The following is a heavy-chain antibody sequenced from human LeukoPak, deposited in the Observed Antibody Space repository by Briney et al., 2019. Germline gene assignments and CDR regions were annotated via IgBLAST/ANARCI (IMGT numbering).Heavy chain of an antibody. J-gene: IGHJ6*02. CDR3: ARDATYCTNGVCYYYYGMDV. CDR1: GYTFTSYG. D-gene: IGHD2-8*01. CDR2: INPNSGGT. V-gene: IGHV1-2*02. Sequence: ASVKVSCKASGYTFTSYGISWVRQAPGQGLEWMGWINPNSGGTNYAQKFQGRVTMTRDTSISTAYMELSRLRSDDTAVYYCARDATYCTNGVCYYYYGMDVWGQGTTVTVSS.